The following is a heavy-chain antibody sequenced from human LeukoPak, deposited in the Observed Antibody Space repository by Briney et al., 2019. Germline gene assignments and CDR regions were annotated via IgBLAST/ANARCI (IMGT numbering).Heavy chain of an antibody. CDR1: GFTFSSYA. CDR3: ANRAGRDGDYGAYYYYYYMDV. J-gene: IGHJ6*03. V-gene: IGHV3-23*01. Sequence: GGSLRLSCAASGFTFSSYAMSWVRQAPGKGLEWVSAISGSGGSTYYADSVKGRFTISRDNSKNTLYLQMNSLRAEDTAVYYCANRAGRDGDYGAYYYYYYMDVWGKGTTVTISS. D-gene: IGHD4-17*01. CDR2: ISGSGGST.